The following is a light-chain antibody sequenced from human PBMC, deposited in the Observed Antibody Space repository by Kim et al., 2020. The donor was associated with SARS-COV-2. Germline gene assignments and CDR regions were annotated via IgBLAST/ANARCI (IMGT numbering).Light chain of an antibody. CDR3: QNYNTDPWT. J-gene: IGKJ1*01. V-gene: IGKV1-27*01. Sequence: SASVEDRVTITCRASEDISDYLVWYQQKPGKPPRPLIFAASTLHSGVPSRFSGSRSGTDFTLTISSLQPEDAATYYCQNYNTDPWTFGQGTKLEI. CDR2: AAS. CDR1: EDISDY.